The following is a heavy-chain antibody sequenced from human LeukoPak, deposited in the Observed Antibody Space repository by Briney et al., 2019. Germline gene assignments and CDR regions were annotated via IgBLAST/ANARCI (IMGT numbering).Heavy chain of an antibody. CDR2: ISAYNGNT. CDR1: GYTFTSYG. Sequence: ASVKVSCKASGYTFTSYGISWVRQAPGQGLEWMGWISAYNGNTNYAQKLQGRVTMTTDTSTSTAYMELRSLRSDDTAVYYCARRYNWNYGPMVGWFDPWGQGTLVTVSS. D-gene: IGHD1-7*01. J-gene: IGHJ5*02. CDR3: ARRYNWNYGPMVGWFDP. V-gene: IGHV1-18*01.